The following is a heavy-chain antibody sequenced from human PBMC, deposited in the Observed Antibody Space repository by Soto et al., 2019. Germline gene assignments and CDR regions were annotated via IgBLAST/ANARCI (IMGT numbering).Heavy chain of an antibody. D-gene: IGHD3-10*01. V-gene: IGHV4-31*03. CDR3: ERTTLFGAFDY. CDR1: GGSISSGGYY. CDR2: IYYSGST. Sequence: SETLSLTCTVSGGSISSGGYYWSWIRQNPGKGLEWIGYIYYSGSTYYNPSLKSRMTISVDTSKNEFSLNVTSVTAADMAVYFCERTTLFGAFDYWGQGTQVTVSS. J-gene: IGHJ4*02.